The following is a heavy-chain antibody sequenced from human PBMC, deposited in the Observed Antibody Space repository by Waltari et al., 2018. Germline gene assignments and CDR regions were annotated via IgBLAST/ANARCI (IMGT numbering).Heavy chain of an antibody. D-gene: IGHD2-15*01. V-gene: IGHV3-73*01. Sequence: EVQLVESGGGLVQPGGSLRLSCAASGFTFSGSAMHWVRQASGKGRGWVGRIRSKANSSTTAYAASGKGRFTISRDDSTNTAYLQMNSLKTEDTAVYYCTSSDSPQISTLYDYWGQGTLVTVSS. J-gene: IGHJ4*02. CDR1: GFTFSGSA. CDR3: TSSDSPQISTLYDY. CDR2: IRSKANSSTT.